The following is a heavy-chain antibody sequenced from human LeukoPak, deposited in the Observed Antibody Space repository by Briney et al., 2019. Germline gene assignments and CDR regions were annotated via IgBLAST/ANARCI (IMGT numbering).Heavy chain of an antibody. V-gene: IGHV3-30*18. CDR1: GFTFSSYG. J-gene: IGHJ4*02. CDR2: ISYDGSNK. D-gene: IGHD6-13*01. CDR3: AKDFSSSWYRFDY. Sequence: GGSLRLSCAASGFTFSSYGMHWVRQAPGKGLEWVAVISYDGSNKYYADSAKGRFTISRDNSKNTLYLQMNSLRAEDTAVYYCAKDFSSSWYRFDYWGQGTLVTVSS.